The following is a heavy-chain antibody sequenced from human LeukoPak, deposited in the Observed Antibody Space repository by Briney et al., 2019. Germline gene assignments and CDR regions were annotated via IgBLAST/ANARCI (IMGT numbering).Heavy chain of an antibody. CDR2: ISAYNGNT. Sequence: ASVKVSCKASGGTFSSYAISWVRQAPGQGLEWMGWISAYNGNTNYAQKLQGRVTMTTDTSTSTAYMELRSLRSDDTAVYYCARARQQLVYFDYWGQGTLVTVSS. V-gene: IGHV1-18*01. D-gene: IGHD6-13*01. CDR1: GGTFSSYA. J-gene: IGHJ4*02. CDR3: ARARQQLVYFDY.